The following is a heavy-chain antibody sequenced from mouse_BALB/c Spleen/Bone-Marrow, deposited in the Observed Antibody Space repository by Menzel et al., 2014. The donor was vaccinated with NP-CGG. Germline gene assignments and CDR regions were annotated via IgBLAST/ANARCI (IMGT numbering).Heavy chain of an antibody. D-gene: IGHD2-2*01. CDR1: GYTFTDYN. Sequence: VQLQQPGAELVKPGASVKISCKASGYTFTDYNMDWVKQSHGKSLEWIGDINPNYGSTSYNQKFKGKATLTVDKSSSTAYMELRSLTSEDTAVYYCARRDGYDSYFDYWGQGTTLTVSS. CDR2: INPNYGST. J-gene: IGHJ2*01. CDR3: ARRDGYDSYFDY. V-gene: IGHV1-18*01.